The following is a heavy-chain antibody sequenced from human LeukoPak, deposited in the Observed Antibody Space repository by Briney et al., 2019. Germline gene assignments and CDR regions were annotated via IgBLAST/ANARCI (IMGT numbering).Heavy chain of an antibody. CDR3: ASRYYDILTGYH. V-gene: IGHV4-30-4*08. D-gene: IGHD3-9*01. J-gene: IGHJ5*02. CDR1: GGSISSGDYY. Sequence: SETLSLTCTVSGGSISSGDYYWSWIRQPPGKGLEWIGYIYYSGSTYYNPSLKSRVTISVDTSKNQFSLKLGSVTAADTAVYYCASRYYDILTGYHWGQGTLVTVSS. CDR2: IYYSGST.